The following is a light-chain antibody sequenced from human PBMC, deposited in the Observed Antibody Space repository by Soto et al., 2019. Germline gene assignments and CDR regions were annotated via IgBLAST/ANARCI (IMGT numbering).Light chain of an antibody. Sequence: EIVLTQSPGTLSLSPGERATLSCRARQSVSSSFLAWYQQKPGQAPRLLIYGVSSRATGIPDRFSGSGSGTDFTLTISRLEPEDFAVYYCQQYDSSPWTFGQGTKVEIK. CDR3: QQYDSSPWT. CDR1: QSVSSSF. V-gene: IGKV3-20*01. CDR2: GVS. J-gene: IGKJ1*01.